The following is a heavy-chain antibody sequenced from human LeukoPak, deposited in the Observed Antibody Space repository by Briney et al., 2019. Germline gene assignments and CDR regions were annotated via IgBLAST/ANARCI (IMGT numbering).Heavy chain of an antibody. CDR2: IYYSGST. D-gene: IGHD6-13*01. CDR1: GGSISSGGYY. CDR3: ASAGSSRFKGWFDP. V-gene: IGHV4-31*03. Sequence: SETLSLTCTVSGGSISSGGYYWSWIRQHPGKGLEWIGYIYYSGSTYYNPSLKSRVTISVDTSKNQFSLQLNSVTPEDTAVYYCASAGSSRFKGWFDPWGQGTLVTVSS. J-gene: IGHJ5*02.